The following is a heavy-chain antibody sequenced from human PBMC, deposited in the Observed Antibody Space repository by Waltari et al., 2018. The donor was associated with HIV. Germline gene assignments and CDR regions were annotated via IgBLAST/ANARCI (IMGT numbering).Heavy chain of an antibody. V-gene: IGHV4-59*01. J-gene: IGHJ5*02. CDR1: GGSISRLY. D-gene: IGHD6-13*01. CDR2: VFYSGST. Sequence: QVRLQESGPGRVKPSETLSLTCTVSGGSISRLYWSWIRQPPGKGLEWIGYVFYSGSTNYNPSLKSRVSISVDTSKNQFSLKLSSVTAADAAVYYCARGQVSNSWPRPFDPWGQGTLVTVSS. CDR3: ARGQVSNSWPRPFDP.